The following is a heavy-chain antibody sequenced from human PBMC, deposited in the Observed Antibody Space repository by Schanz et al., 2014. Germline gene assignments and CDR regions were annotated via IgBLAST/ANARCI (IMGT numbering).Heavy chain of an antibody. Sequence: QVHLVQSGAEVKKPGSSVKVSCTASGGTFSSYTISWIRQAPGQGLEWMGRIIPILGIATYAQKFQGRLTITADKSTSTAYMELTSLRSEDTAVYYCAGTYCSSTSCYTGYYYMDVWGKGTTVTVSS. D-gene: IGHD2-2*02. CDR3: AGTYCSSTSCYTGYYYMDV. CDR2: IIPILGIA. J-gene: IGHJ6*03. V-gene: IGHV1-69*02. CDR1: GGTFSSYT.